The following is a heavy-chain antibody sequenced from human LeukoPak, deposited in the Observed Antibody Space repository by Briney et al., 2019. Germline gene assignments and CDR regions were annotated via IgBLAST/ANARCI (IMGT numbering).Heavy chain of an antibody. V-gene: IGHV4-30-4*08. D-gene: IGHD2-2*01. CDR2: IYYSGST. CDR1: GGSISSGDYY. Sequence: SETLSLTCTVSGGSISSGDYYWSWIRQPPGKGLEWIGYIYYSGSTYHNPSLKSRVTISVDTSKNQFSLKLSSVTAADTAVYYCARDSRGSTSWYYYMDVWGKGTTVTVSS. J-gene: IGHJ6*03. CDR3: ARDSRGSTSWYYYMDV.